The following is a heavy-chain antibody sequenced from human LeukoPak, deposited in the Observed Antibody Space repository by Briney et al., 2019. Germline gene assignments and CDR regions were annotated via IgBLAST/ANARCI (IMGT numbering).Heavy chain of an antibody. D-gene: IGHD1-1*01. V-gene: IGHV3-30*02. Sequence: HPGGSLRLSCAASGFTFSSYGMHWVRQAPDKGLEWVAVIWYDGSNKYYADSVKGRFTISRDNSKNTLYLQMNSLRAEDTAVYYCAKEVQVERRKDGFDIWGQGTMVTVSS. CDR1: GFTFSSYG. CDR2: IWYDGSNK. CDR3: AKEVQVERRKDGFDI. J-gene: IGHJ3*02.